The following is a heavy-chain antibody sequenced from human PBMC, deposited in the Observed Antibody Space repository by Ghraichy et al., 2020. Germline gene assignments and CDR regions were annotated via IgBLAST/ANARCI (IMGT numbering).Heavy chain of an antibody. D-gene: IGHD6-13*01. CDR1: GGSISSYY. V-gene: IGHV4-59*01. Sequence: SETLSLTCTVSGGSISSYYWSWIRQPPGKGLEWNGYVYYRGSTDYNPSLKSRVTISLDTSKNQFSLKLTSVTAADTAVYYCARGHSSSWYFLDYWGQGTLVTVSS. CDR3: ARGHSSSWYFLDY. CDR2: VYYRGST. J-gene: IGHJ4*02.